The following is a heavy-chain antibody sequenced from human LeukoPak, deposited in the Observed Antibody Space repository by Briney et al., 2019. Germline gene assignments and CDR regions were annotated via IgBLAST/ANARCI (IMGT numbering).Heavy chain of an antibody. J-gene: IGHJ4*02. V-gene: IGHV1-69*04. CDR3: ARVPGIAAAGIDY. D-gene: IGHD6-13*01. CDR1: GGTFSSYA. CDR2: IIPILGIA. Sequence: GASVKVSCKASGGTFSSYAISWVRQAPGQGLEWMGRIIPILGIANYAQKFQGRVTITADKSMSTAYVELSSLRSEDTAVYYCARVPGIAAAGIDYWGQGTLVTVSS.